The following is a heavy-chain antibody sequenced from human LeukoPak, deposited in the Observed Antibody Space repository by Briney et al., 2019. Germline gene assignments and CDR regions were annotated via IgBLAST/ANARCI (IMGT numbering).Heavy chain of an antibody. CDR1: GFTFSSYA. CDR2: ISSSSTYI. D-gene: IGHD3-3*01. Sequence: PGGSLRLSCAASGFTFSSYAMHWVRQAPGKGLEWVSSISSSSTYIYYADSVKGRFTISRDNAKNSLYLQMSSLRVEDTAVYYCARRILEWLHGFDIWGQGTMVTVSS. CDR3: ARRILEWLHGFDI. J-gene: IGHJ3*02. V-gene: IGHV3-21*01.